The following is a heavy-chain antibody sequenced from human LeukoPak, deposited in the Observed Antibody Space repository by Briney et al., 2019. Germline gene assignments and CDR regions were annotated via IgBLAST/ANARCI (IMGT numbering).Heavy chain of an antibody. CDR2: INHSGST. CDR1: GGSFSGYY. V-gene: IGHV4-34*01. J-gene: IGHJ4*02. Sequence: SETLSLTCAVYGGSFSGYYWSWIRQPPGKGLEWIGEINHSGSTNYNPSLKSRVTISVDTSKNQFSLKLSSVTAADTAVYYCARANDFWSGYYDYWGQGTLVTVSS. D-gene: IGHD3-3*01. CDR3: ARANDFWSGYYDY.